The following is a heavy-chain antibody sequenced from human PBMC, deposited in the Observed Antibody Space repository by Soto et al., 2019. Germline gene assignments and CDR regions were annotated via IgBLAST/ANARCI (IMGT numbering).Heavy chain of an antibody. CDR3: ARGRWSTLAD. V-gene: IGHV6-1*01. Sequence: QVQLQQSGPGLVKPSQTLSLTCAVSGDSVSSNNIAWNWLRQSPWRGLEWLGRTYYRSKWYNEYAVSVRSRITINLDTSKNQFSLQLNSVTPEDTAVYYCARGRWSTLADWGQGAQVTVSS. J-gene: IGHJ4*02. CDR1: GDSVSSNNIA. D-gene: IGHD2-15*01. CDR2: TYYRSKWYN.